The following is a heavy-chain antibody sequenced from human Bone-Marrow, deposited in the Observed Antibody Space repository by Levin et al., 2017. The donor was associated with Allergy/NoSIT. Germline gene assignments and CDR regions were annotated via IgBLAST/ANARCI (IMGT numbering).Heavy chain of an antibody. Sequence: GESLKISCEASGFTFMTSALGWVRQAPGKGLQWVAIVGASNTDTHYADSVKGRFTISRDNSKNTLYLQMNSLRADDTASYHCVKTIGPAAAYGVFDYWGQGTVVTVSS. V-gene: IGHV3-23*01. CDR1: GFTFMTSA. CDR3: VKTIGPAAAYGVFDY. D-gene: IGHD6-25*01. CDR2: VGASNTDT. J-gene: IGHJ4*02.